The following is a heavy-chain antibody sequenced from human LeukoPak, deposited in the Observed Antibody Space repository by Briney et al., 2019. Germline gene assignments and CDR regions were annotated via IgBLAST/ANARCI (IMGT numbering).Heavy chain of an antibody. CDR3: ARDLALGYDFWSGYYFNWFDP. J-gene: IGHJ5*02. Sequence: ASVKVSCKASGYTFTSYYMHWVRQAPGQGLEWMGIINPSGGSTSYAQKFQGRVTMTRDTSTSTVYMELSSLRSEDTAVYYCARDLALGYDFWSGYYFNWFDPWGQGTLVTVSS. D-gene: IGHD3-3*01. CDR2: INPSGGST. V-gene: IGHV1-46*01. CDR1: GYTFTSYY.